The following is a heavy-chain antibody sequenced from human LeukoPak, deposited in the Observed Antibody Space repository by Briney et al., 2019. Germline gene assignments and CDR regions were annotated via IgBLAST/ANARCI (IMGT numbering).Heavy chain of an antibody. CDR2: FSHSGST. CDR1: GGSINSGGYY. D-gene: IGHD2-2*02. J-gene: IGHJ4*02. Sequence: SETLSLTCTVSGGSINSGGYYWTWIRQPPGEGLEWIAYFSHSGSTFYNPSLKSRVTISLDTSKNQFSLNLRSVTAADTAVYYCAGQNIPTPHDYWGQGTQVTVSS. V-gene: IGHV4-30-2*01. CDR3: AGQNIPTPHDY.